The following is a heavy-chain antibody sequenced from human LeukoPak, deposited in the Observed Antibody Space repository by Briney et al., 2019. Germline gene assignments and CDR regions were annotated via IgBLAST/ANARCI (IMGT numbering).Heavy chain of an antibody. CDR2: INQDGSEK. D-gene: IGHD6-13*01. CDR3: ARDYRSSWYV. J-gene: IGHJ4*02. CDR1: GFVFTNYW. V-gene: IGHV3-7*03. Sequence: GGSLRLSCAASGFVFTNYWMSWIRQAPGKGREWVANINQDGSEKHYVDSVKGRFTGARDNARNSLFLQMNSLRAEDTSVYYCARDYRSSWYVRGQGTLVTVSS.